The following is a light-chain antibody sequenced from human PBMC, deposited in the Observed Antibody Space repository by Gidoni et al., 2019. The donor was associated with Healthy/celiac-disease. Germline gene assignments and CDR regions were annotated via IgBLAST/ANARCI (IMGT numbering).Light chain of an antibody. CDR2: GAS. CDR1: QSVSSSY. J-gene: IGKJ3*01. Sequence: DIVLTQSPGTLSLSPGERATLSCRASQSVSSSYLAWYQQKPGQAPRLLIYGASSRATGIPDRFSVSGSGTDFTLTISSLEPEDFAVYYCQQYGSSPLFTFGPGTKVDIK. V-gene: IGKV3-20*01. CDR3: QQYGSSPLFT.